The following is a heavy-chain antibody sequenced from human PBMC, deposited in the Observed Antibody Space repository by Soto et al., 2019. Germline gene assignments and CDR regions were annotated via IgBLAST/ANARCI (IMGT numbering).Heavy chain of an antibody. D-gene: IGHD6-19*01. Sequence: SETLSLTCAVSGGSISSGGSSWSWIRQPPGKVLEWIGYIYHSGSTYYNPSLKSRVTISVDRSKNQFSLKLTSVTAADTAVYYCARAGDSSGPVALGYWGQGTLVTVSS. CDR2: IYHSGST. CDR3: ARAGDSSGPVALGY. J-gene: IGHJ4*02. CDR1: GGSISSGGSS. V-gene: IGHV4-30-2*01.